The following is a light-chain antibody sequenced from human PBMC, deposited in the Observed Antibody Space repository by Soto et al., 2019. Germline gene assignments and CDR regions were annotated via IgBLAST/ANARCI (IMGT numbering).Light chain of an antibody. J-gene: IGKJ5*01. CDR2: GAS. Sequence: EIVLTQSPGTLSLSPGERATFSCRASQSVSSSYLAWYQQKPGQAPRLLIYGASSRATGIPDRFSGSGSGTDFTLTISRLEPEDFAVYYCQQYGSSPGITFGQGTRLEIK. CDR3: QQYGSSPGIT. CDR1: QSVSSSY. V-gene: IGKV3-20*01.